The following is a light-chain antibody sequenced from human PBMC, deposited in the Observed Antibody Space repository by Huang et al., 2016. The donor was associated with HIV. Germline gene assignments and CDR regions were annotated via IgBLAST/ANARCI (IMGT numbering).Light chain of an antibody. Sequence: EILMTQSPATLSVSPGDRATLSCRASQSVSNDLAWYQKKPGQAPRLLIYGASTRATGVPARFSGSGSVTEFTLTISSLQSEDCAVYYCQHYNNWPPYTFGQGTKLEIK. CDR1: QSVSND. CDR2: GAS. J-gene: IGKJ2*01. V-gene: IGKV3-15*01. CDR3: QHYNNWPPYT.